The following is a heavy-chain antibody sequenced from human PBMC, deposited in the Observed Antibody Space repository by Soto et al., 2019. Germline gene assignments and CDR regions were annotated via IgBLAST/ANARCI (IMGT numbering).Heavy chain of an antibody. CDR2: IRSKTDGGTA. V-gene: IGHV3-15*01. J-gene: IGHJ4*02. CDR1: GFTFSNAW. CDR3: TTVSSCHVSSCCSVLDS. Sequence: EVQLVESGGGLVKPGGSLRLSCAASGFTFSNAWMTWVRQAPGKGLEWVGRIRSKTDGGTADFAAPVKGGFTISRDDSKNTLYLEMNSVKIENTSMSHCTTVSSCHVSSCCSVLDSWGQRTLVTVSS. D-gene: IGHD2-15*01.